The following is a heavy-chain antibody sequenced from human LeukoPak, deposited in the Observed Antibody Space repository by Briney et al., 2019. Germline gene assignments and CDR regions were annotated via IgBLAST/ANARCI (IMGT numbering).Heavy chain of an antibody. CDR3: ANSRRSGYWYFDL. CDR2: MYSAGFT. J-gene: IGHJ2*01. D-gene: IGHD3-22*01. Sequence: GGSLRLSCVVSGFTVSSNYMSWVRQAPGKGLEWVSVMYSAGFTYYADSVKGRFTISRDNSKNTLNLQMNSLRAEDTAVYYCANSRRSGYWYFDLWGRGTLVTVSS. CDR1: GFTVSSNY. V-gene: IGHV3-53*01.